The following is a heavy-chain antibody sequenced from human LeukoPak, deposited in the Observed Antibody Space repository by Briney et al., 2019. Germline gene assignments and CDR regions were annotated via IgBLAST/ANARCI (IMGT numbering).Heavy chain of an antibody. Sequence: SETLSLTCTVSGGSISSYYWSWIRQPPGKGLEWIGYIYYSGSTNYNPSLKSRVTISVDTSKNQFSLKLSSVTAADTAVYYCARGINSYYYYGMDVWGQGTTVTVSS. J-gene: IGHJ6*02. CDR3: ARGINSYYYYGMDV. D-gene: IGHD2-15*01. V-gene: IGHV4-59*01. CDR2: IYYSGST. CDR1: GGSISSYY.